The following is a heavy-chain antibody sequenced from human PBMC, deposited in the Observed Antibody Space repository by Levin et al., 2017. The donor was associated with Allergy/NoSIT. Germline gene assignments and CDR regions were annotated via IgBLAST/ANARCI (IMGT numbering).Heavy chain of an antibody. D-gene: IGHD2-15*01. CDR3: AGDPSYCSSGSCPGYYLDS. J-gene: IGHJ4*02. CDR1: TISISSSNW. V-gene: IGHV4-4*02. CDR2: VFHTGTT. Sequence: NPSETLSLTCAVSTISISSSNWWSWVRQPPGRGLQWIGEVFHTGTTRYNPSLKSRVTISVDKSTNQFSLKVTSVTAADTAVYYCAGDPSYCSSGSCPGYYLDSWGQGTLVTVSS.